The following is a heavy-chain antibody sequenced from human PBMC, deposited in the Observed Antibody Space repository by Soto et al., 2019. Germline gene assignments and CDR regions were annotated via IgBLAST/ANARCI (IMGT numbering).Heavy chain of an antibody. CDR1: GLTFRNYP. CDR2: ITGSGGTI. D-gene: IGHD2-21*02. CDR3: AKDDVAGDGLWLVAD. V-gene: IGHV3-23*01. Sequence: DVHLLESGEALGHPGGPLNPPCAASGLTFRNYPITWARQAPGKGQGGVSGITGSGGTIEYAAPVKGRFTISRDNSKNTVDLQMNSLRAEDTAMYYCAKDDVAGDGLWLVADWGQGILVTVS. J-gene: IGHJ1*01.